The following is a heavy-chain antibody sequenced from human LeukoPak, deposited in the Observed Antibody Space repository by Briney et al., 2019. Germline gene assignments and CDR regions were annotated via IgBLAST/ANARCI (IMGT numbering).Heavy chain of an antibody. CDR1: GGSFSGYY. J-gene: IGHJ4*02. D-gene: IGHD6-13*01. Sequence: SETLSLTCAVYGGSFSGYYWSWIRQPPGKGLEWIGEINHSGSTNYNPSLKSRVTISVDTSKNQFSLKLSSVTAADTAVYYCASITGRERQLVLFDYWGQGTLVTVSS. CDR3: ASITGRERQLVLFDY. V-gene: IGHV4-34*01. CDR2: INHSGST.